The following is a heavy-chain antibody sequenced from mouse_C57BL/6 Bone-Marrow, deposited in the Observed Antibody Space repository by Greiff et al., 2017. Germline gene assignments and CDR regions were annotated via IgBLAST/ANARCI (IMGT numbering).Heavy chain of an antibody. Sequence: VQLQQSGAELVRPGASVKLSCTASGFHIKDDYMHWVKQRPEQGLEWIGWIDPENGDTEYASKFQGKATIAADTSSNTAYLQLSSLSSEDTAVYYCTTRYYYGSWFAYWGQGTLVTVSA. J-gene: IGHJ3*01. V-gene: IGHV14-4*01. CDR2: IDPENGDT. CDR3: TTRYYYGSWFAY. D-gene: IGHD1-1*01. CDR1: GFHIKDDY.